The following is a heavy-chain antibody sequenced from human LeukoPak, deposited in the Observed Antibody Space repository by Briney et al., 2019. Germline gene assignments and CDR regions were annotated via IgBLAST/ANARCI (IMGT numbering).Heavy chain of an antibody. Sequence: PGGSLRLSCAASGFTFSSYSMNWVRQAPGKGLEWVSSISSSSSHIYYADSVKGRFTISRDNAKNSLYLQMNSLRAEDTAVYYCARDHGSYFLPKYYYMDVWGKGTTVTVSS. V-gene: IGHV3-21*01. CDR1: GFTFSSYS. J-gene: IGHJ6*03. D-gene: IGHD1-26*01. CDR2: ISSSSSHI. CDR3: ARDHGSYFLPKYYYMDV.